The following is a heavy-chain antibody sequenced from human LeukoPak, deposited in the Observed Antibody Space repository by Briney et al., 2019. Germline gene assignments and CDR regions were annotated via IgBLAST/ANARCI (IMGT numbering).Heavy chain of an antibody. V-gene: IGHV3-74*01. CDR2: ITNDGSST. D-gene: IGHD5-24*01. CDR1: GLTFSSHW. CDR3: TRVGYIDEGIDY. Sequence: GGSLRLSCAASGLTFSSHWMHWVRQAPGKGLVWVSRITNDGSSTTYADSVKGRFTISRDNAKNSLYLQMNSLRAEDTAIYYCTRVGYIDEGIDYWGQGTLVTVSS. J-gene: IGHJ4*02.